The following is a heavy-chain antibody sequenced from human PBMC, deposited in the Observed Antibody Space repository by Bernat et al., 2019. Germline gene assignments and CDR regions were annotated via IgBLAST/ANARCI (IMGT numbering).Heavy chain of an antibody. J-gene: IGHJ4*02. V-gene: IGHV3-7*03. Sequence: EVQVVESGGGLAQPGGSLRLSCEGSGFTFSRYWMTWVRQAPGKGLEWVASIQPDGSEKYYVDSVKGRFTISRDNANNSLCLQMNSLRAEDTAIYYCARGTMELPYWGRGSLVTVSP. CDR2: IQPDGSEK. CDR3: ARGTMELPY. D-gene: IGHD1-7*01. CDR1: GFTFSRYW.